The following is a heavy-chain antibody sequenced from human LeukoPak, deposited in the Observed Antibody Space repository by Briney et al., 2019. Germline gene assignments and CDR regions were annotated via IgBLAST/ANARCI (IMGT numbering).Heavy chain of an antibody. CDR2: ISGSGGSA. Sequence: GGSLRLSCAASGFTFSSYAMSWVRQAPGKGLEWVSAISGSGGSAYYADSMKGRFTISRDNSKNTLYLQMNSLRAEDTAMYYCAKARSSGWYGGMDVWGQGTTVTVSS. CDR1: GFTFSSYA. CDR3: AKARSSGWYGGMDV. D-gene: IGHD6-19*01. J-gene: IGHJ6*02. V-gene: IGHV3-23*01.